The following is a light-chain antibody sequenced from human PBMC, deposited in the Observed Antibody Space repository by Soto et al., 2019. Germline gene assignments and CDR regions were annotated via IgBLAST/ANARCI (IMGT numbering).Light chain of an antibody. Sequence: EIVLTQSPATLSLSPGERATLSCRASQSVGRDYLAWYQQKPGQAPRLLIYGASSRPTGIPDRFSGSGSGTDFTLTISRLEPEDFAVYYCQQYGSSSTFGQGTRLEIK. J-gene: IGKJ5*01. CDR3: QQYGSSST. CDR1: QSVGRDY. V-gene: IGKV3-20*01. CDR2: GAS.